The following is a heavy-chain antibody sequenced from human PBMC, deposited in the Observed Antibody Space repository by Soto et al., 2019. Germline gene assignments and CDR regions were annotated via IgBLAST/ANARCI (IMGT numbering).Heavy chain of an antibody. CDR1: GGTFSSYT. CDR3: ACASSVSDAFGS. J-gene: IGHJ3*02. CDR2: IIPILGIA. Sequence: SVKVSCKASGGTFSSYTISWVRQAPGQGLEWMGRIIPILGIANYAQKFQGRVTITADKSTSTAYMELSSLRSEDTAVYYCACASSVSDAFGSWGQGTMVTVSS. V-gene: IGHV1-69*02.